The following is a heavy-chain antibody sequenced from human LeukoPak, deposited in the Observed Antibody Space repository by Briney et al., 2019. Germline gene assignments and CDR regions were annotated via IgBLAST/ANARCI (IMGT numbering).Heavy chain of an antibody. V-gene: IGHV3-74*01. D-gene: IGHD3-3*01. CDR3: ARLRRDYYFDY. J-gene: IGHJ4*02. Sequence: GRSLRLSCAASGFTFSTYALHWVRQAPGKGLVWVSYFNGDDSGTNHADSVQGRFTISRDNAKNTLYLQMNSLRAEDTAVYYCARLRRDYYFDYWGQGTLVTVSS. CDR1: GFTFSTYA. CDR2: FNGDDSGT.